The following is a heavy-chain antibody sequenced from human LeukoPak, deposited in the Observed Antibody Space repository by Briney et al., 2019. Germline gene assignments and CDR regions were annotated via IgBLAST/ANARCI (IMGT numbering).Heavy chain of an antibody. CDR1: GFTFSTYH. CDR3: ARELWELDAFDI. V-gene: IGHV3-21*04. Sequence: GGSLRLSCAASGFTFSTYHLHWVRQAPGKGLEWVSTISSDSSSFKYYAHSVQGRFTISRDNAQKSLYLQMNSLRPEDSAMYYCARELWELDAFDIWGQGTMVIVSS. CDR2: ISSDSSSFK. D-gene: IGHD3-16*01. J-gene: IGHJ3*02.